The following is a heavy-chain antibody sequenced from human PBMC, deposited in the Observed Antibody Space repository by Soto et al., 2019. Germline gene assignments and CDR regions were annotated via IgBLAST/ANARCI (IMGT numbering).Heavy chain of an antibody. Sequence: SETLSLTCTVSGGSISSYYWSWIRQPPGKGLEWIGYIYYSGSTNYNPSLKSRVTISVDTSKNQFSLKLSSVTAADTAVYYCARRIMVRGVDWFDPWGQGTLVTVSS. CDR2: IYYSGST. J-gene: IGHJ5*02. CDR3: ARRIMVRGVDWFDP. CDR1: GGSISSYY. V-gene: IGHV4-59*08. D-gene: IGHD3-10*01.